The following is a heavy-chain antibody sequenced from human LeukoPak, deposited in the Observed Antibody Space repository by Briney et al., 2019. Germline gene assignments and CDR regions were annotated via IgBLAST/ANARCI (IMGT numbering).Heavy chain of an antibody. CDR2: ISGSGGVT. CDR1: GFTFSSYA. V-gene: IGHV3-23*01. J-gene: IGHJ4*02. D-gene: IGHD6-19*01. Sequence: GGSLRLSCAGSGFTFSSYAMTWVRQAPGKGLEWVLVISGSGGVTSFADSVKGRFTISRDNSKNTLYLQMNSLRAEDTAVYYCAKTPYNNGWYYFDYWGQGALVTVSS. CDR3: AKTPYNNGWYYFDY.